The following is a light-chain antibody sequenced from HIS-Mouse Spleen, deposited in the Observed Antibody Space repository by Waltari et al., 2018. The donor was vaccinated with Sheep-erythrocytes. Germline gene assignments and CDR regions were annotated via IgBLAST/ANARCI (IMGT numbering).Light chain of an antibody. CDR1: SSDVGGYNY. J-gene: IGLJ2*01. Sequence: QPRSVSGSPGQSVTISCTGTSSDVGGYNYVSWYQQHPGKAPKLMIYDVSKRPSGVPDRFSGSKSGNTASLTISGLQAEDEADYYCSSYTSSSTLVVFGGGTKLTVL. V-gene: IGLV2-11*01. CDR2: DVS. CDR3: SSYTSSSTLVV.